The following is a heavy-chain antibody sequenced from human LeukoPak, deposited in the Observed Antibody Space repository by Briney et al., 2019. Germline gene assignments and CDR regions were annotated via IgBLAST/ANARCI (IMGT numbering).Heavy chain of an antibody. CDR2: IKQDGSTK. V-gene: IGHV3-7*01. CDR3: ARDTDGSLDY. D-gene: IGHD1-26*01. J-gene: IGHJ4*02. Sequence: SGGSLTLSCAASGFTFTNSWMAWVRQAPGKGLEWVANIKQDGSTKHYADSLKGRFTISRDNPKNSLYLQMNSLRADDTAAYYCARDTDGSLDYWGQGILVTVAS. CDR1: GFTFTNSW.